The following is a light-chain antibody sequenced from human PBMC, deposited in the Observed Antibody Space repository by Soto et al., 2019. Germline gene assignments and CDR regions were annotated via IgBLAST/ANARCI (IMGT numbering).Light chain of an antibody. J-gene: IGLJ1*01. Sequence: QSALTQPASVSGSPGQSITLSCTGTSSDVGGYDYVSWYQQHPGKAPTLLIYDVINRPSGVSFRFSGSKSGNTASLTISGLQAEDEAEYYCSSYTRSSISVFGTGTKLTVL. V-gene: IGLV2-14*01. CDR2: DVI. CDR3: SSYTRSSISV. CDR1: SSDVGGYDY.